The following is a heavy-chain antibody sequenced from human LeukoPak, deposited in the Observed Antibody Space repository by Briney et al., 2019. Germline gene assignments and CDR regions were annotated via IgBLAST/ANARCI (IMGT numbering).Heavy chain of an antibody. Sequence: SETLSLTCTVSGGSISSGGYYWSWIRQHPGKGLEWIGYIYYSGSTYYNPSLKSRVTISVDTSKNQFSLKLSSVTAADTAVYYCARGYGMTMRYWGQGTLVTVSS. CDR1: GGSISSGGYY. J-gene: IGHJ4*02. CDR2: IYYSGST. CDR3: ARGYGMTMRY. V-gene: IGHV4-31*03. D-gene: IGHD4/OR15-4a*01.